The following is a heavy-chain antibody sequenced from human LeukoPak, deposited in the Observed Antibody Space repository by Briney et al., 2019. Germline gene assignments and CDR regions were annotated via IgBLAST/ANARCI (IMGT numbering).Heavy chain of an antibody. CDR3: ARHSFYGSGRGNWFDP. CDR1: GGSISSGSYY. CDR2: VYTSGTT. D-gene: IGHD3-10*01. J-gene: IGHJ5*02. V-gene: IGHV4-61*02. Sequence: PSQTLSLTCTVSGGSISSGSYYWSWIRQPAGKGLEWLGRVYTSGTTNYNPSLKSRVTIFLDTSKNQFSLKLSSVTAADTAVYYCARHSFYGSGRGNWFDPWGQGTLVTVSS.